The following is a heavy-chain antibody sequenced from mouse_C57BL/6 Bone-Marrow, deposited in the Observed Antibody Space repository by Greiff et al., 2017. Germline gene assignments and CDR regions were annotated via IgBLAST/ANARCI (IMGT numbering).Heavy chain of an antibody. J-gene: IGHJ2*01. Sequence: VKLMESGPELVKPGASVKISCKASGYAFSSSWMNWVKQRPGKGLEWIGRIYPGDGDTNYNGKFQGKATLTADKSSSTAYMQLSSLTSEDSAVYFCARAYYYGHFDYWGQGTTLTVSS. CDR3: ARAYYYGHFDY. CDR1: GYAFSSSW. V-gene: IGHV1-82*01. D-gene: IGHD1-1*01. CDR2: IYPGDGDT.